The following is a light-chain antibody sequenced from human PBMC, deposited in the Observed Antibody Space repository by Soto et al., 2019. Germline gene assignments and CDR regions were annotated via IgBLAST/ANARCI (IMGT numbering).Light chain of an antibody. CDR3: QQSYSTSVT. J-gene: IGKJ3*01. Sequence: DIQMTQSPSSLSAXVGDRVTITCRASQTISSYLNWYQQKPGKAPKLLIYAASSLQSGVPSRFSGSGSGTDFTLTISSLQPEDFATYYCQQSYSTSVTFGPGTKVDIK. CDR1: QTISSY. V-gene: IGKV1-39*01. CDR2: AAS.